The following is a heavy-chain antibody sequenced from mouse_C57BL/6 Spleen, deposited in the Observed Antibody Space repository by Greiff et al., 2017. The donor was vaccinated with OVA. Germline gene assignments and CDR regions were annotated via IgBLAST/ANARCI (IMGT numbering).Heavy chain of an antibody. CDR3: ARGRMGLPAWFAY. Sequence: VQLQQSGAELVRPGTSVKVSCKASGYAFTNYLIEWVKQRPGQGLEWIGVINPGSGGTNYNEKFKGKATLTADKSSSTAYMQLISLTSEDSAVYFRARGRMGLPAWFAYWGQGTLVTVSA. D-gene: IGHD2-4*01. CDR1: GYAFTNYL. J-gene: IGHJ3*01. CDR2: INPGSGGT. V-gene: IGHV1-54*01.